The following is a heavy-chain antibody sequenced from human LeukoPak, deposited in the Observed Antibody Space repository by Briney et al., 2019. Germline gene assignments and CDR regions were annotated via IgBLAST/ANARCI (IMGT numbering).Heavy chain of an antibody. J-gene: IGHJ6*03. CDR2: IWYGGSNK. V-gene: IGHV3-30*02. D-gene: IGHD6-19*01. Sequence: GGSLRLSCAASGFTFSSYGMHWVRQAPGKGLEWVAVIWYGGSNKYYADSVKGRFTISRDNSKNTLYLQMNSLRAEDTAVYYCAKDQGIAVAGTYYYYMDVWGKGTTVTVSS. CDR3: AKDQGIAVAGTYYYYMDV. CDR1: GFTFSSYG.